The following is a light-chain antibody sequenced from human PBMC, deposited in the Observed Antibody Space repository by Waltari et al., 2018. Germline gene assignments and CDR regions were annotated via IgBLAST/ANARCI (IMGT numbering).Light chain of an antibody. V-gene: IGLV2-23*03. Sequence: QSALTQPASVSGSPGQSITISCTGTSSDVGSYNLVSWYQQHPGKAPKLMIYEGSKRPSGVSNRFSGSKSGNTAYLRISGLQAEDEADYYCCSYAGSSTFEVFGGGTKLTVL. CDR1: SSDVGSYNL. CDR2: EGS. J-gene: IGLJ2*01. CDR3: CSYAGSSTFEV.